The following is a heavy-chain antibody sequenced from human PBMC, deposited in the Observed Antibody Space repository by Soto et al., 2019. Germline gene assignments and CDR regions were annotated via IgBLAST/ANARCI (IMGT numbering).Heavy chain of an antibody. CDR2: IISIFGTA. Sequence: QVQLVQSGAEVKKPGSSVKVSCKASGGTFSSYAISWVRQAPGQGLQWMGGIISIFGTADYAQKIQGRVTIAADESTSTAHMELSSLRSEDTAVYYCASHRGSSPDGRYYYGRDVWGQGTTVTVSS. CDR3: ASHRGSSPDGRYYYGRDV. V-gene: IGHV1-69*12. D-gene: IGHD1-26*01. CDR1: GGTFSSYA. J-gene: IGHJ6*02.